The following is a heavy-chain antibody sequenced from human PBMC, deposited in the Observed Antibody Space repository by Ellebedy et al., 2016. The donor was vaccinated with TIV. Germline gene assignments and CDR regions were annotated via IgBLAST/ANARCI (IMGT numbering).Heavy chain of an antibody. J-gene: IGHJ6*02. CDR1: GFTFGSYG. D-gene: IGHD2-8*01. CDR3: ARDRGYCTNGVCYKGNYYYYGMDV. CDR2: TWYDESNK. Sequence: GESLKISCAASGFTFGSYGMHWVRQAPGKGLEWVAVTWYDESNKYYADSVKARFTISSDNSKNTLYLQMNSLRAEDTAVYYCARDRGYCTNGVCYKGNYYYYGMDVWGQGTTVTVSS. V-gene: IGHV3-33*08.